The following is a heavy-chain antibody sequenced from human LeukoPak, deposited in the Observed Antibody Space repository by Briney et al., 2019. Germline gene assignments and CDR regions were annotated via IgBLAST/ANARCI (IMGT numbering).Heavy chain of an antibody. J-gene: IGHJ4*02. CDR3: ASTRVAGIAAAGSHFDY. D-gene: IGHD6-13*01. CDR2: IYYSGST. V-gene: IGHV4-59*12. CDR1: GGSISSYY. Sequence: PSETLSLTCTVSGGSISSYYWSWIRQPPGKGLEWIGYIYYSGSTNYNPSLKSRVTISVDTSKNQFSLKLSSVTAADTAVYYCASTRVAGIAAAGSHFDYWGQGTLVTVSS.